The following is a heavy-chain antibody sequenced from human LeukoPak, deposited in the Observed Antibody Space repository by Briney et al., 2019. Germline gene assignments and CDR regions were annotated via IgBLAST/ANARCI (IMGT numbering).Heavy chain of an antibody. J-gene: IGHJ4*02. V-gene: IGHV1-24*01. CDR2: FDPEDGET. CDR1: GYTLTELS. CDR3: ATDHYDSSGYYSLGY. Sequence: ASVKVSCKVSGYTLTELSMHWVRQAPGKGLEWMGGFDPEDGETIYAQKFQGRVTMTEDTSTDTAYMELSSLRSEDTAVCYCATDHYDSSGYYSLGYWGQGTLVTVSS. D-gene: IGHD3-22*01.